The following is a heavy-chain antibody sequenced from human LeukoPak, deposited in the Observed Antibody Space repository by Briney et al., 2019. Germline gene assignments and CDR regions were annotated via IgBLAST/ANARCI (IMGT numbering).Heavy chain of an antibody. CDR1: GGTFSSYG. J-gene: IGHJ5*02. V-gene: IGHV1-18*01. D-gene: IGHD3-10*01. CDR2: ISAYNGNT. CDR3: ARDRSPGGSRSRSNWFDP. Sequence: VASVKVSCKASGGTFSSYGISWVRQAPGQGLEWMGWISAYNGNTNYAQELQGRVTMTTDTSTSTAYMELGSLRSDDTAVYYCARDRSPGGSRSRSNWFDPWGQGTLVTVSS.